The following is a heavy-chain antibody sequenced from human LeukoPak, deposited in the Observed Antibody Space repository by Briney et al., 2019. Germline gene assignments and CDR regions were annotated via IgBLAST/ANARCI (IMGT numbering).Heavy chain of an antibody. D-gene: IGHD4-17*01. J-gene: IGHJ4*02. CDR2: IYHSGST. Sequence: SGTLSLTCAVSGGSISSSNWWSWVRQPPGKGLEWIGEIYHSGSTNYNPSPKSRVTISVDKSKNQFSLKLSSVTAADTAVYYCAGGDHYGDYVRKDYWGQGTLVTVSS. V-gene: IGHV4-4*02. CDR1: GGSISSSNW. CDR3: AGGDHYGDYVRKDY.